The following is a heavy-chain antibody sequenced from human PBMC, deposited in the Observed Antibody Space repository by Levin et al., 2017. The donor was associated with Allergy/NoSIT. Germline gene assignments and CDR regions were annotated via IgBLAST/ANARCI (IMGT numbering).Heavy chain of an antibody. Sequence: SETLSLTCTVSGGSISSGDYYWSWIRQPPGTGLEWIGYIYYSGSTYYNPSLKSRVTISVDTSKNQFSLKLSSVTAADTAVYYCARGVLLWFGAVDYWGQGTLVTVSS. CDR1: GGSISSGDYY. J-gene: IGHJ4*02. CDR3: ARGVLLWFGAVDY. CDR2: IYYSGST. D-gene: IGHD3-10*01. V-gene: IGHV4-30-4*01.